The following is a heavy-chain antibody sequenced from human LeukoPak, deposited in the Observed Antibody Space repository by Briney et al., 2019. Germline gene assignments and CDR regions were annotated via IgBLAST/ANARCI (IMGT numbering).Heavy chain of an antibody. Sequence: ASVKVSCKASGYTFTSYYMRWVRQAPGQGLEWMGIINPSGGSTSYAQKFQGRVTMTRDTSTSTVYMELSSLRSEDTAVYYCARDRPLYSSSSDYYYYYGMDVWGQGTTVTVSS. CDR3: ARDRPLYSSSSDYYYYYGMDV. CDR2: INPSGGST. CDR1: GYTFTSYY. J-gene: IGHJ6*02. V-gene: IGHV1-46*01. D-gene: IGHD6-6*01.